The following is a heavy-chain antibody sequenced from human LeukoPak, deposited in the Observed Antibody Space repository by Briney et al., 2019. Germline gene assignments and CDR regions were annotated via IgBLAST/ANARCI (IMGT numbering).Heavy chain of an antibody. D-gene: IGHD2-15*01. CDR2: IYYSGST. CDR3: ARHPRYCSGGSCYSYYYGMDV. V-gene: IGHV4-39*01. J-gene: IGHJ6*02. CDR1: GGSISSSSYH. Sequence: PSETLSLTCTVSGGSISSSSYHWGWIRQPPGKGLEWIGSIYYSGSTYYNPSLKSRVTISADTSKNQFSLELSSVTAADTAVYYCARHPRYCSGGSCYSYYYGMDVWGQGTTVTVSS.